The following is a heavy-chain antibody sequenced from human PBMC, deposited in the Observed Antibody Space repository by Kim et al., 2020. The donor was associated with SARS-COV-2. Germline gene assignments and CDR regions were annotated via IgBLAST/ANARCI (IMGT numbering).Heavy chain of an antibody. CDR3: ARRFYDSTGYYYVTYFDY. D-gene: IGHD3-22*01. Sequence: KSRVTISVDTSKNQCSLKLNSVTAADTAVYYCARRFYDSTGYYYVTYFDYWGQGTLVTVSS. J-gene: IGHJ4*02. V-gene: IGHV4-61*07.